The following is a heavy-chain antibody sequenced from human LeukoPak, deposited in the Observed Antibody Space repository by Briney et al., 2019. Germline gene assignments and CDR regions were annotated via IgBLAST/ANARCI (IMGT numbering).Heavy chain of an antibody. CDR3: ARSRGIAAAGTWFDP. CDR2: IYPGDSDT. D-gene: IGHD6-13*01. J-gene: IGHJ5*02. CDR1: GYSFTSYW. Sequence: GESLKISCKGSGYSFTSYWIGWVRQMPGKGLEWMGIIYPGDSDTRYSPSFQGQVTISADKSISTAYLQWSSLKASDTAMYYCARSRGIAAAGTWFDPWGQGTLVTVSS. V-gene: IGHV5-51*01.